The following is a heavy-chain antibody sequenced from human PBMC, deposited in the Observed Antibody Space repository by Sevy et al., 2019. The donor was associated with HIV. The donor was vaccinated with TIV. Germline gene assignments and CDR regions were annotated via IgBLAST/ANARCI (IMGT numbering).Heavy chain of an antibody. V-gene: IGHV3-11*04. J-gene: IGHJ5*02. CDR2: ISSSGSTI. CDR1: GFTFSDYY. CDR3: VRPGRIGDYATASWFDP. D-gene: IGHD4-17*01. Sequence: GGSLRLSCAASGFTFSDYYMNWIRQAPGKGLEWVSYISSSGSTIYYADSVKGRFTISRDNAKNSLYLQMDSLRADDTAMYYCVRPGRIGDYATASWFDPWGQGTLVTVSS.